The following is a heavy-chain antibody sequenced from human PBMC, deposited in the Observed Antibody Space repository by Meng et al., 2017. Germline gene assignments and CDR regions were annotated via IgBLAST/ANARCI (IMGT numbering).Heavy chain of an antibody. D-gene: IGHD3-3*01. Sequence: QVQLEEPGPGLVKPSGTRPLTCAVSGGSIRSSNWWSWVRQPPGKGLEWIGEIYHSGSTKYNPSLKSRVTISVDKSKNQFSLKLSSVTAADTAVYYCARAQYYDFWSGYYFDYWGQGTLVTVSS. CDR2: IYHSGST. V-gene: IGHV4-4*02. CDR1: GGSIRSSNW. J-gene: IGHJ4*02. CDR3: ARAQYYDFWSGYYFDY.